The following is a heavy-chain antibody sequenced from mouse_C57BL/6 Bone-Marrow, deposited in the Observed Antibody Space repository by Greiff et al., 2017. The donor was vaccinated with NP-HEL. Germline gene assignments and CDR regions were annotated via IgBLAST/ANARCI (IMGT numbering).Heavy chain of an antibody. J-gene: IGHJ1*03. CDR1: GYAFTNYL. CDR2: INPGSGGT. V-gene: IGHV1-54*01. CDR3: ARGTVVLHWYFDV. D-gene: IGHD1-1*01. Sequence: QVQLQQSGAELVRPGTSVKVSCKASGYAFTNYLIEWVKQRPGQGLEWIGVINPGSGGTNYNEKFKGKATLTADKSSSTAYMQLSSLTSEDSAVYFCARGTVVLHWYFDVWGTGTTVTVSS.